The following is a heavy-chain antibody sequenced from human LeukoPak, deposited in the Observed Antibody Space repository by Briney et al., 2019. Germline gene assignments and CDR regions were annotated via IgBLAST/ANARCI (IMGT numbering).Heavy chain of an antibody. D-gene: IGHD2-15*01. J-gene: IGHJ4*02. V-gene: IGHV3-21*01. Sequence: PGGSLRLSCAASEFTFSTYYMHWVRQAPGKGLVWVSSISSSSSYIYYADSVKGRFTISRDNSRNTLYLQMNSLRAEDTALYYCAKDQKDITSRYFDYWGQGTLVTVSS. CDR1: EFTFSTYY. CDR2: ISSSSSYI. CDR3: AKDQKDITSRYFDY.